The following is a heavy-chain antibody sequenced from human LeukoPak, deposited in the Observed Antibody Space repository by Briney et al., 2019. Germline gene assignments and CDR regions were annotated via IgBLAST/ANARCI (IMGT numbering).Heavy chain of an antibody. V-gene: IGHV3-23*01. D-gene: IGHD5-24*01. Sequence: PGGSLRLSCAASGVTFSSYAMSWGRQAPGTGLELVSAISGSGGSTYYADSVKGRFTISRDNSKNTLYLQMNSLRAEDTAVYYCATWARWLLLPLNSDYWGQGTLVTVSS. CDR1: GVTFSSYA. CDR2: ISGSGGST. J-gene: IGHJ4*02. CDR3: ATWARWLLLPLNSDY.